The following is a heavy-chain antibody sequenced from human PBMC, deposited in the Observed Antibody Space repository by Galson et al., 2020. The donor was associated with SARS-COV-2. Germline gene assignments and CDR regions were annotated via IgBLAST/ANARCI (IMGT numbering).Heavy chain of an antibody. Sequence: GGSLRLSCAASGFTFSSYAMHWVRQAPGKGLEWVAVISYDGSNKYYADSVKGRFTISRDNSKNTLYLQMNSLRAEDTAVYYCARASKGSYYYGMDVWGQGTTVTVSS. V-gene: IGHV3-30*04. CDR1: GFTFSSYA. CDR3: ARASKGSYYYGMDV. CDR2: ISYDGSNK. D-gene: IGHD2-15*01. J-gene: IGHJ6*02.